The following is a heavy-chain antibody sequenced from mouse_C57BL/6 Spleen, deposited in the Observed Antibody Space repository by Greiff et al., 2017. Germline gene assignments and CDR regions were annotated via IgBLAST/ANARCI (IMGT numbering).Heavy chain of an antibody. CDR3: TRSPGWGSFDY. V-gene: IGHV5-9-1*02. J-gene: IGHJ2*01. Sequence: EVKVVESGEGLVKPGGSLKLSCAASGFTFSSYAMSWVRQTPEKRLEWVAYISSGGDYIYYAATVKGRFTISRDNARNTLYLQMRSLKPEDTAMDYCTRSPGWGSFDYWGQGTTLTVSS. D-gene: IGHD1-1*02. CDR1: GFTFSSYA. CDR2: ISSGGDYI.